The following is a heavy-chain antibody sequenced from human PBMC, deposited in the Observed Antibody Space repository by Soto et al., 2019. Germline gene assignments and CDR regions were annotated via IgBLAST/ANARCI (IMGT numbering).Heavy chain of an antibody. CDR1: GGTFSSYT. J-gene: IGHJ6*02. CDR2: IIPILGIA. D-gene: IGHD2-2*01. Sequence: ASVKVSCKASGGTFSSYTISWVRQAPGQGLEWMGRIIPILGIANYAQKFQGRVTITADKSTSTAYMELSSLRSEDTAVYYCATPGREYQLLVRSHYYYYGMDVWG. V-gene: IGHV1-69*02. CDR3: ATPGREYQLLVRSHYYYYGMDV.